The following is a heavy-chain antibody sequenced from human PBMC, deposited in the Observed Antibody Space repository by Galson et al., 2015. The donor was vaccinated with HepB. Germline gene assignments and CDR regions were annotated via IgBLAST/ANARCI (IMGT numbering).Heavy chain of an antibody. V-gene: IGHV3-23*01. J-gene: IGHJ4*02. D-gene: IGHD3-3*01. CDR2: ISGSGGST. CDR3: AKRDFLEN. Sequence: SLRLSCAASGFTFNNYVMSWVRQAPGKGLEWVSAISGSGGSTYYADSVKGRFTISRDNSKNTLYLQMNSLRAEDTAVYYCAKRDFLENWGQGTLVTVSS. CDR1: GFTFNNYV.